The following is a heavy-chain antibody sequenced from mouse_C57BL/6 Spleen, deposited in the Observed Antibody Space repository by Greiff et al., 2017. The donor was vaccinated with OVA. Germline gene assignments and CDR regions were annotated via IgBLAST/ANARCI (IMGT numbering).Heavy chain of an antibody. V-gene: IGHV1-81*01. CDR1: GYTFTSYG. CDR2: IYPRSGNT. J-gene: IGHJ2*01. Sequence: QVQLQQSGAELARPGASVKLSCKASGYTFTSYGISWVKQRTGQGLEWIGEIYPRSGNTYYNEKFKGKATLTADKSSSTAYMELRSLTSEDSAVYFCATTVVAEGYWGQGTTLTVSS. D-gene: IGHD1-1*01. CDR3: ATTVVAEGY.